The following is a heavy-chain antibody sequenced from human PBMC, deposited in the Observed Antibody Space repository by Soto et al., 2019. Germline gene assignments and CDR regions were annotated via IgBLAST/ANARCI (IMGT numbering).Heavy chain of an antibody. Sequence: EVQLVESGGGLVQPGGSLKLSCAASGFSFSGSSMHWVRQASGKGLEWVGRIRSGADNYATAYIASMKGRFIISRDDSKNTAYLQMNSLKTEDTAVYYCTRLSTNAPYDACDIWGQGTMVTVSS. CDR2: IRSGADNYAT. CDR3: TRLSTNAPYDACDI. J-gene: IGHJ3*02. D-gene: IGHD2-8*01. V-gene: IGHV3-73*01. CDR1: GFSFSGSS.